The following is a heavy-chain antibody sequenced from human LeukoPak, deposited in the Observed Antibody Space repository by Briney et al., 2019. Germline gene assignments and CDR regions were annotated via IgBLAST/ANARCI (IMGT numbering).Heavy chain of an antibody. J-gene: IGHJ4*02. V-gene: IGHV5-51*01. CDR1: AYKFSNYW. CDR3: ARRDTTYFDY. D-gene: IGHD1-1*01. CDR2: IYPDDSDT. Sequence: GESLKISCKGAAYKFSNYWIAGVRQRPGEDLEWMGIIYPDDSDTRYSPSFQDLVTISADKSISTAYLQWTSLKASDTAIYYCARRDTTYFDYWGQGSLVTVSS.